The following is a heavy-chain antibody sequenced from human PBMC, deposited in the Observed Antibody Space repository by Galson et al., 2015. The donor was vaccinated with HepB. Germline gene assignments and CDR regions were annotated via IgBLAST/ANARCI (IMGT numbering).Heavy chain of an antibody. V-gene: IGHV3-7*01. CDR1: GFMLSDNY. J-gene: IGHJ6*03. D-gene: IGHD3-10*01. Sequence: SLRLSCAVSGFMLSDNYMSWIRQAPGKGLEWVANIKKDRSDTYYVDSVKGRFTISRDNAKNSLLLHMNSLNAEDTAVYYCARYYWADSYYMDVWGKGTTVTVPS. CDR2: IKKDRSDT. CDR3: ARYYWADSYYMDV.